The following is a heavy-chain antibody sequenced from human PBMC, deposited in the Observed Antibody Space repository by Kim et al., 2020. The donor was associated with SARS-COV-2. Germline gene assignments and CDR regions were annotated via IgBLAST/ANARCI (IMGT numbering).Heavy chain of an antibody. Sequence: GALRLSCAASGFTFSDYYMSWIRQAPGKGLEWVSYISSSGSTIYYADSVKGRFTISRDNDKNSLYLQMNSLRAEDTAVYYCARDDYDYIWGSYRSLSGYYYGMDVWGQGTTVTVSS. J-gene: IGHJ6*02. V-gene: IGHV3-11*01. CDR3: ARDDYDYIWGSYRSLSGYYYGMDV. D-gene: IGHD3-16*02. CDR1: GFTFSDYY. CDR2: ISSSGSTI.